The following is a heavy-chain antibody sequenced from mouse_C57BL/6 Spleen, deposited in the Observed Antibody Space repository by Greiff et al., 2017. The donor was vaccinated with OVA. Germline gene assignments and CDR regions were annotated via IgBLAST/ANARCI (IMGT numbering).Heavy chain of an antibody. D-gene: IGHD2-12*01. CDR1: GYSITSGYY. J-gene: IGHJ2*01. CDR2: ISYDGSN. CDR3: ARLLGGGYFDY. Sequence: EVQLQQSGPGLVKPSQSLSLTCSVTGYSITSGYYWNWIRQFPGNKLEWMGYISYDGSNNYNPSLKNRISITRDTSKNQFFLKLNSVTTEDTATYYCARLLGGGYFDYWGQGTTLTVSS. V-gene: IGHV3-6*01.